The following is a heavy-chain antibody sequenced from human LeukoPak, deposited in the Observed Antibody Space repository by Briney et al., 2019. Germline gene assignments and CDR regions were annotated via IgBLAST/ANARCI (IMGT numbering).Heavy chain of an antibody. J-gene: IGHJ4*02. D-gene: IGHD3-16*01. V-gene: IGHV4-59*01. CDR1: DDSISDYY. CDR3: TRGAGWLIDY. Sequence: SETLSLTCTVSDDSISDYYRGWIRQPPEKGLEWIGYFYNSGRSTYNPSLKSRVTISADTSKNHFSLKLNSVTTADTAVYYCTRGAGWLIDYWGQGILVTVSS. CDR2: FYNSGRS.